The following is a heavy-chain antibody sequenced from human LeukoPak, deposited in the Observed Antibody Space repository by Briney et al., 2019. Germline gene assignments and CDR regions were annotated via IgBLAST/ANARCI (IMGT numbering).Heavy chain of an antibody. CDR1: GFTLSDYW. V-gene: IGHV3-7*01. CDR3: TPNPPFSNRDFDR. D-gene: IGHD2/OR15-2a*01. CDR2: IKEDGGDK. J-gene: IGHJ4*02. Sequence: GGSLRLSCGTSGFTLSDYWITWVRHPPGKGLEWLASIKEDGGDKHYVDAVKGRFTISRDNAKTSLYLPMSSLRTEDTAVYSCTPNPPFSNRDFDRWGQGTLVTVSS.